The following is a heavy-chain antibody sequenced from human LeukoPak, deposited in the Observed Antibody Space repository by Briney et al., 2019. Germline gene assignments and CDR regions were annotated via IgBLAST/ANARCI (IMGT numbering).Heavy chain of an antibody. CDR3: ARDMGSSSWYSIMDV. V-gene: IGHV4-59*11. J-gene: IGHJ6*03. D-gene: IGHD6-13*01. Sequence: SETLSLTCTVSGGSISSHYWSWIRQPPGKGLECLGYMYYSGSTNYNPSLKSRVTISVDTSKNQFSLRLSSVTAADTAVYYCARDMGSSSWYSIMDVWGKGTTVTVSS. CDR2: MYYSGST. CDR1: GGSISSHY.